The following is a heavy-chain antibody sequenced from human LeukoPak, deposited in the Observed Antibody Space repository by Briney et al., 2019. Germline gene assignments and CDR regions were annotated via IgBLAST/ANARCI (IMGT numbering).Heavy chain of an antibody. CDR1: GGSISSYY. J-gene: IGHJ5*02. CDR2: IYYSGST. V-gene: IGHV4-59*01. Sequence: NPSETLSLTCTVSGGSISSYYWSWIRQPPGKGLEWIGYIYYSGSTNYNPSLKSRVTISVDTSKNQFSLKLSSVTAADTAVYYCARGLSVYYYGSGSYLGTSWFDPWGQGTLVTVSS. D-gene: IGHD3-10*01. CDR3: ARGLSVYYYGSGSYLGTSWFDP.